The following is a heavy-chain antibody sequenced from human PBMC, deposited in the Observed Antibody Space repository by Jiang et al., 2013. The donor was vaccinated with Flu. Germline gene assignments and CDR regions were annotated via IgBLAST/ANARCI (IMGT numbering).Heavy chain of an antibody. CDR2: LNPAFGAP. Sequence: SGAEVKKPGSSVKVSCKASGGTFSNHAITWVRQAPGQGLEWMGGLNPAFGAPNYAQKFQGRVTITADESKTTAYMELNSLRSEDTAVYYCARGGGALIGYHYYMDVWGGGTTVTVS. V-gene: IGHV1-69*01. CDR1: GGTFSNHA. D-gene: IGHD3-16*01. CDR3: ARGGGALIGYHYYMDV. J-gene: IGHJ6*03.